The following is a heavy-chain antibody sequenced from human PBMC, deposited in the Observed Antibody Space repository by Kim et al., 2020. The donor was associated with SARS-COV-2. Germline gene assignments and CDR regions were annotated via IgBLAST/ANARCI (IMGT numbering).Heavy chain of an antibody. Sequence: SVKVSCKASGGTFSSYAISWVRQAPGQGLEWMGGIIPIFGTANYAQKFQGRVTITADESTSTAYMELGSLRSEDTAVYYCSRAPYGDLSFESHYYGMDVWGQGTTVTVSS. V-gene: IGHV1-69*13. CDR2: IIPIFGTA. CDR3: SRAPYGDLSFESHYYGMDV. J-gene: IGHJ6*02. D-gene: IGHD4-17*01. CDR1: GGTFSSYA.